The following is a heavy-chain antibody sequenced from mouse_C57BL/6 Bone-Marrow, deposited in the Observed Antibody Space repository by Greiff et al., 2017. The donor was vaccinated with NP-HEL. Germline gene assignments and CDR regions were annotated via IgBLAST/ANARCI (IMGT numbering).Heavy chain of an antibody. CDR3: ARKDSNYGWYFDV. D-gene: IGHD2-5*01. Sequence: EVKLMESGGGLVQPGGSLKLSCAASGFTFSDYGMAWVRQAPRKGPEWVAFISNLAYSIYYADTVTGRFTISRENAKNTLYLEMSSLRSEDTAMYYCARKDSNYGWYFDVWGTGTTVTVSS. CDR1: GFTFSDYG. J-gene: IGHJ1*03. CDR2: ISNLAYSI. V-gene: IGHV5-15*01.